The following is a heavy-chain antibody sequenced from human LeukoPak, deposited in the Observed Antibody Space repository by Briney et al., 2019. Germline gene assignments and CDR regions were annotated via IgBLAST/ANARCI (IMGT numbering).Heavy chain of an antibody. CDR1: GYTLTELS. CDR2: FDPEDGET. J-gene: IGHJ5*02. V-gene: IGHV1-24*01. Sequence: ASVKVSCKVSGYTLTELSMHWVRRAPGKGLEWMGGFDPEDGETIYAQKFQGRVTMTEDTSTDTAYMELSSLRSEDTAVYYCATTPYSSRNRWFDPWGQGTLVTVSS. D-gene: IGHD6-13*01. CDR3: ATTPYSSRNRWFDP.